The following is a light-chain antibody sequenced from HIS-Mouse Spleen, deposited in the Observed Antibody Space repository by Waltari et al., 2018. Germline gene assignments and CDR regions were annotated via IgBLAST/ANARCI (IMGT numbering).Light chain of an antibody. CDR3: CSYAGSSPYVV. J-gene: IGLJ2*01. V-gene: IGLV2-23*01. CDR2: EGS. Sequence: QSALTQPASVSGSPGQSITISCTGTSSDVGSYNLVSWYQQHPGKAPKRMIYEGSKRPSGVSNRFSGSKSGNTASLTISGLQAEDEADYYCCSYAGSSPYVVFGGGTKLTVL. CDR1: SSDVGSYNL.